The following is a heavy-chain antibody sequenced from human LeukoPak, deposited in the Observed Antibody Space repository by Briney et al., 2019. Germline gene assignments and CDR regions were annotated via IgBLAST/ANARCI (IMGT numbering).Heavy chain of an antibody. D-gene: IGHD1-26*01. CDR3: ARDPTYYLRYGYFDF. J-gene: IGHJ4*02. CDR1: GFIFSNSA. Sequence: GGSLRLSCAASGFIFSNSAMNWVRQAPGKGLEWVSSINTGSSHIYYADSVEGRFTISRDNAKNSVYLQMNSPRAEDTAVYYCARDPTYYLRYGYFDFWGQGILVTVSS. CDR2: INTGSSHI. V-gene: IGHV3-21*01.